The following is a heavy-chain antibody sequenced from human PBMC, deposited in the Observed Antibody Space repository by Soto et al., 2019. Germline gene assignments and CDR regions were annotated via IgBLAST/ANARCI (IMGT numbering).Heavy chain of an antibody. V-gene: IGHV1-2*02. D-gene: IGHD6-19*01. J-gene: IGHJ6*02. Sequence: ASVKVSCKTSGYTFTGHYLHWVRQAPGEGLEWMGWINPNSGETNYAQNFQGRVTMTRDTSISTVYMELSRLTSDDTAVYYCERDTRIAVAGAVAGATYYYFGMDVWG. CDR1: GYTFTGHY. CDR2: INPNSGET. CDR3: ERDTRIAVAGAVAGATYYYFGMDV.